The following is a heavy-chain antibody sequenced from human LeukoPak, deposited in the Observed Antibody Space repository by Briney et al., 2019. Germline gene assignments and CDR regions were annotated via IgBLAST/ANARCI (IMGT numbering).Heavy chain of an antibody. J-gene: IGHJ6*02. V-gene: IGHV1-8*01. CDR2: MNPNSGNT. CDR3: AREGDAYDFWSGYSIYYYGMDV. D-gene: IGHD3-3*01. CDR1: GYTFTSYD. Sequence: ASVKVSCKASGYTFTSYDINWVRQATGQGLEWMGWMNPNSGNTGYAQKFQGRVTMTRNTSISTAYMELSSLRSEDTAVYYCAREGDAYDFWSGYSIYYYGMDVWGQGTTVTVSS.